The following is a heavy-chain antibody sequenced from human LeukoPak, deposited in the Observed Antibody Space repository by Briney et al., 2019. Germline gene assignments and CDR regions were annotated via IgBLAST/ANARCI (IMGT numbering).Heavy chain of an antibody. D-gene: IGHD1-1*01. V-gene: IGHV3-48*02. CDR3: ARAERGADY. CDR1: GFTFRSYT. Sequence: GGSLRLSCAASGFTFRSYTMNWVRQAPGKGVEWGSCISSSSSTIYYPDHVKSRFTISRNNAKNSLYLQMNSLRDEDTAVYYCARAERGADYWGQGTLVTVSS. CDR2: ISSSSSTI. J-gene: IGHJ4*02.